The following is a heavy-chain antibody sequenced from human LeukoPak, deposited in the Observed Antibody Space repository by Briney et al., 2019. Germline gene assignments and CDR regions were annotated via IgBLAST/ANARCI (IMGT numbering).Heavy chain of an antibody. D-gene: IGHD2-2*01. V-gene: IGHV1-24*01. J-gene: IGHJ6*02. CDR1: GYTLTELS. CDR2: FDLEDGET. Sequence: GASVKVSCKVSGYTLTELSMHWVRQPPGKGLEWMGGFDLEDGETIYAQKFQGRVTMTEDTSTDTAYMELSSLRSEDTAVYYCATDPIGYCSSTSCLRKHYYYGMDVWGQGTTVTVSS. CDR3: ATDPIGYCSSTSCLRKHYYYGMDV.